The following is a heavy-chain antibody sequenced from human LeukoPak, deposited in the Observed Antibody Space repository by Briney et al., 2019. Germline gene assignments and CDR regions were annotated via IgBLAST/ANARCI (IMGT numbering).Heavy chain of an antibody. CDR1: GYSFTSYW. CDR3: ARQDCSGGSCYLDAFDI. Sequence: GDSLKISCKGSGYSFTSYWIGWVRQMPGKGLEWMGIIYPGDSDTRYSPSFQGQVTISADKSISTAYLQWSSLKASDTAMYYCARQDCSGGSCYLDAFDIWGQGTMVTVSS. CDR2: IYPGDSDT. V-gene: IGHV5-51*01. J-gene: IGHJ3*02. D-gene: IGHD2-15*01.